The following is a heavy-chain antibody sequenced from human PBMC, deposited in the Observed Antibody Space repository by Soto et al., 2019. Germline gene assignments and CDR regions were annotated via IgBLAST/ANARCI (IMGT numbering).Heavy chain of an antibody. D-gene: IGHD6-19*01. CDR1: GFTFSTYW. Sequence: EVQLVESGGGLVQPGGSLRLSCAASGFTFSTYWMSWVRQAPGKGLEWVANIKQDGSEKYYVDSVTGRFTISRDNAKNSLYLQMNSLRAEDTAAYYCARVAVRAYTTAWTEIDYWGQGTLVTVSS. CDR2: IKQDGSEK. J-gene: IGHJ4*02. V-gene: IGHV3-7*01. CDR3: ARVAVRAYTTAWTEIDY.